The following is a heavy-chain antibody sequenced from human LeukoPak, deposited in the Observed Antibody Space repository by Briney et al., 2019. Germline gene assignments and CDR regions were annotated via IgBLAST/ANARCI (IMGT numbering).Heavy chain of an antibody. CDR3: AGSRYPEPQDLNY. CDR2: IHPDGSVQ. Sequence: GGSLRLSCVASGVAIRNSWMSWVRQAPGKGLEWVANIHPDGSVQNYVDSVKGRFTISRDNAKNSLYLKINNLRAEDTAVYYCAGSRYPEPQDLNYWGQGTLVIVS. V-gene: IGHV3-7*01. CDR1: GVAIRNSW. D-gene: IGHD3-10*01. J-gene: IGHJ4*02.